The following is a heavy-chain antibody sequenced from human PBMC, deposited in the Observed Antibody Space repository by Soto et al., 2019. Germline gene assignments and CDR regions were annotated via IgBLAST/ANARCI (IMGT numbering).Heavy chain of an antibody. Sequence: GSVKVSCKASGYTFPSYGISWVRQATGQGLEWMGWMNPSTGNTDSAEKFQGRLTMTRNTSISTVYMELSSLSFEDTAVYYCARGRIIVAGGFDPWGQGTLVTVSS. CDR2: MNPSTGNT. V-gene: IGHV1-8*02. CDR1: GYTFPSYG. D-gene: IGHD6-19*01. J-gene: IGHJ5*02. CDR3: ARGRIIVAGGFDP.